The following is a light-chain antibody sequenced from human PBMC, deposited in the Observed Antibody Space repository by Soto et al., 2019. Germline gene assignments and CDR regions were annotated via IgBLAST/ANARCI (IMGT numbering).Light chain of an antibody. CDR2: EVS. CDR1: SSDVGGYNY. V-gene: IGLV2-14*01. CDR3: SSYTISSTPL. J-gene: IGLJ2*01. Sequence: QSALTQPASVSGSPGQSITISCTGTSSDVGGYNYVSWYQQHPGKAPKLMIYEVSNRPSGVSNRFSGSKSDNTASLTISGLQAEDEADYYCSSYTISSTPLFGGGTKLTVL.